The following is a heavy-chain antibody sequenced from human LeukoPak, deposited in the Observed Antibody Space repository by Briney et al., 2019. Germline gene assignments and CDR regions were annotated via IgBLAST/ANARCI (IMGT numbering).Heavy chain of an antibody. CDR2: ISGSGGST. CDR3: AKEVIVGVSFDY. D-gene: IGHD1-26*01. V-gene: IGHV3-23*01. Sequence: PGGSLRLSCAASGFTFRSSVMSWVRQAPGKGLEWVSAISGSGGSTYYADSVKGRFTISRDNSKNTLYLQMNSLRAEDTAVYYCAKEVIVGVSFDYWGQGTLVTVSS. J-gene: IGHJ4*02. CDR1: GFTFRSSV.